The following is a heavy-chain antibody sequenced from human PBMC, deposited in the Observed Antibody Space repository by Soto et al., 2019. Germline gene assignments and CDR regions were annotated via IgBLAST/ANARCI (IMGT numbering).Heavy chain of an antibody. CDR3: ARDKYYGSGTYNYFDY. J-gene: IGHJ4*02. CDR1: GYTFTRYG. V-gene: IGHV1-18*01. CDR2: ISGYNGDT. Sequence: ASVKVSCKASGYTFTRYGIIWVRQAPGQGLEWMGWISGYNGDTKYAQNFQGRVTITRDTSATTAYMELNSLRSEDTAVYYCARDKYYGSGTYNYFDYWGQGTLVTVSS. D-gene: IGHD3-10*01.